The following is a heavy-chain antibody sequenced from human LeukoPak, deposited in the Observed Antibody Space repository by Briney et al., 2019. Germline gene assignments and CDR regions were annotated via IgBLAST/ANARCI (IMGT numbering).Heavy chain of an antibody. D-gene: IGHD3-22*01. Sequence: GRSLRLSCAASGFSFSSYSMNWVPPAPGEGLEWVSSISSISRSSYIFYAESVKGRFTISRDNTKNSLFLQMNSLVAEDTAVYYCARGYIDNLGYSPRSSFDSWGQGSLVTVSS. V-gene: IGHV3-21*01. CDR3: ARGYIDNLGYSPRSSFDS. CDR1: GFSFSSYS. J-gene: IGHJ4*02. CDR2: ISSISRSSYI.